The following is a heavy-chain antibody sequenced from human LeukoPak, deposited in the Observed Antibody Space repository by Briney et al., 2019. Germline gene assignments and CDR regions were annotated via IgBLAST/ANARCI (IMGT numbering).Heavy chain of an antibody. D-gene: IGHD3-22*01. CDR1: GFTFSSYA. V-gene: IGHV3-23*01. Sequence: GGSLRLSCAASGFTFSSYAMSWVRQAPGKGLEWVSAISGSGGSTYYADSVKGRFTISRDNSKNTLYLQMNSLRAEDTAVYYCASPPEWLLLWYFQHWGQGTLVTVSS. J-gene: IGHJ1*01. CDR3: ASPPEWLLLWYFQH. CDR2: ISGSGGST.